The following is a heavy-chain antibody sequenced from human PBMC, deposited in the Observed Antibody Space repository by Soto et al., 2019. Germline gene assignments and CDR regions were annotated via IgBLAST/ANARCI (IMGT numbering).Heavy chain of an antibody. V-gene: IGHV4-31*02. Sequence: QVKLQESGPGLVKPSQTLSLTCSVSGGSISSGGYFWSWLRQHPGKGLEWIGYIYYSGSTFYNASLRRRVTMSVETSKNQISLSLRSVTAADTAVYFCARAGTGYSSSWIDLWGQGTLVTVSS. CDR2: IYYSGST. D-gene: IGHD6-13*01. J-gene: IGHJ5*02. CDR1: GGSISSGGYF. CDR3: ARAGTGYSSSWIDL.